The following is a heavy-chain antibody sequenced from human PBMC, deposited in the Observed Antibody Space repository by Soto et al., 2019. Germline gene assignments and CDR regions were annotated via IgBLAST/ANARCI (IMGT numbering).Heavy chain of an antibody. Sequence: SETLSLTCAVYGGSFSGYYWSWIRQPPGKGLEWIGEINHSGSTNYNPSLKSRVTISVDTSKNQFSLKLSSVTAADTAVYYCARNYGSGSYYNSYYGMDVWGQGTTVTV. J-gene: IGHJ6*02. CDR3: ARNYGSGSYYNSYYGMDV. V-gene: IGHV4-34*01. CDR2: INHSGST. CDR1: GGSFSGYY. D-gene: IGHD3-10*01.